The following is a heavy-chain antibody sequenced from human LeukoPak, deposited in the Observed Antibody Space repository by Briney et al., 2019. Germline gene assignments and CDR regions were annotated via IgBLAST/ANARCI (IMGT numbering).Heavy chain of an antibody. CDR3: AVWGSSSWYTDY. CDR2: INPNSGGT. CDR1: GYTFTGYY. Sequence: ASVKVSCKASGYTFTGYYMHWVRQAPGQGLEWMGRINPNSGGTNYAQKFQGRVTMTRDTSISTAYMELSRLRSDDTAVYYCAVWGSSSWYTDYWGQGTLVTVSS. D-gene: IGHD6-13*01. J-gene: IGHJ4*02. V-gene: IGHV1-2*06.